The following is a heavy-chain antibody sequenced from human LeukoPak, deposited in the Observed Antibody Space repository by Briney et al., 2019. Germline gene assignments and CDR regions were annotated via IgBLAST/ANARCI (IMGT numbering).Heavy chain of an antibody. D-gene: IGHD2-2*01. V-gene: IGHV1-2*02. CDR1: GYTFTDYY. J-gene: IGHJ6*02. Sequence: ASVKVSCKASGYTFTDYYMHWVRQAPGQGLEWMGWINPNSGGTNYAQKFQGRVTMTRDTSISTAYMDLSRLRSDDTAVYHCARGQYQSHYGMDVWGQGTTVTVSS. CDR2: INPNSGGT. CDR3: ARGQYQSHYGMDV.